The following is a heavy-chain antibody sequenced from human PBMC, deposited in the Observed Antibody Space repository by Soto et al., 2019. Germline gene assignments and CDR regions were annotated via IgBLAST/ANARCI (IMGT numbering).Heavy chain of an antibody. J-gene: IGHJ3*02. CDR2: IYYSGST. CDR1: GGSISSSSYY. D-gene: IGHD6-13*01. CDR3: ASRIAAAGTKAFDI. Sequence: QLQLQESGPGLVKPSETLSLTCTVSGGSISSSSYYWGWIRQPPGKGLEWIGSIYYSGSTYYNPPLKCRVTISVDTSKNQFSLKLSSVTAADTAVYYCASRIAAAGTKAFDIWGQGTMVTVSS. V-gene: IGHV4-39*01.